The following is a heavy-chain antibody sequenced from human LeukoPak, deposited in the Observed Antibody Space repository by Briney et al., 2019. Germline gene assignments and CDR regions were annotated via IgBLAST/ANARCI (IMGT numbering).Heavy chain of an antibody. Sequence: PSETLSLTCAVYGGSFSGYYWSWIRQPPGKGLEWIGEINHSGSTNYSPSLKSRVTISVDTSKNQFSLKLSSVTAADTAVYYCASILLDGGYVSWGQGTLVTVSS. J-gene: IGHJ4*02. CDR2: INHSGST. V-gene: IGHV4-34*01. CDR3: ASILLDGGYVS. CDR1: GGSFSGYY. D-gene: IGHD5-12*01.